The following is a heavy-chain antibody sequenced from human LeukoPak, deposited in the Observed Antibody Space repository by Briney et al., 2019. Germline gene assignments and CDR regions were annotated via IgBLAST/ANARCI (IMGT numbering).Heavy chain of an antibody. CDR3: ARWNGDYDPLPFDY. J-gene: IGHJ4*02. V-gene: IGHV4-61*08. CDR2: IYYSGST. CDR1: GESISSGGYY. Sequence: PSETLSVTCSVSGESISSGGYYWSWIRQPPGKGLEWIGYIYYSGSTNYNPSLKSRVTISVDTSKNQFSLKLSSVTAADTAVYYCARWNGDYDPLPFDYWGQGTLVTVSS. D-gene: IGHD4-17*01.